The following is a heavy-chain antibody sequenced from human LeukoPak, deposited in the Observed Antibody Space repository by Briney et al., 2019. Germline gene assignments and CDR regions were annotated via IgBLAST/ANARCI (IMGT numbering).Heavy chain of an antibody. D-gene: IGHD2-15*01. CDR2: IKQDGSEK. J-gene: IGHJ6*03. Sequence: GGSLRLSCAASGFTFSSYWMSWVRQAPGKGLEWVANIKQDGSEKYYVDSVKGRFTISRDNSKNTLYLQMNSLRAEDTAIYYCAKNGDRGAYCTGGTCYPYFYYYMDVWGKGTTVTI. CDR3: AKNGDRGAYCTGGTCYPYFYYYMDV. V-gene: IGHV3-7*03. CDR1: GFTFSSYW.